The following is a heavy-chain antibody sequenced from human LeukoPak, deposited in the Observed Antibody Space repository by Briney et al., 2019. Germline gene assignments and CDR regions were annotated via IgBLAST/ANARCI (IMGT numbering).Heavy chain of an antibody. D-gene: IGHD6-13*01. V-gene: IGHV3-21*04. CDR1: GFTFNSYT. CDR2: ISSSSTYI. J-gene: IGHJ4*02. Sequence: PGGSLRLSCAASGFTFNSYTMNWVRQAPGKGLEWVSSISSSSTYIYYADSVKGRFTISRDNAKNSLYLQMNSLRAEDTAVYYCAREMGQQPGAFDYWGQGTLVTVSS. CDR3: AREMGQQPGAFDY.